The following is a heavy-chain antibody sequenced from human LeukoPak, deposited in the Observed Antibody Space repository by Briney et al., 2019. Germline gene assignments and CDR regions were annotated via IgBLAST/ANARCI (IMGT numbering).Heavy chain of an antibody. CDR3: AKDHSGSYHYFDY. J-gene: IGHJ4*02. V-gene: IGHV3-30*18. CDR1: GFTFSSYG. CDR2: ISYDGSNK. Sequence: GGSLRLSCAASGFTFSSYGMHWVRQAPGKGLEWAAVISYDGSNKYYADSVKGRFTISRDNSKNTLYLQMNSLRAEDTAVYYCAKDHSGSYHYFDYWGQGTLVTVSS. D-gene: IGHD1-26*01.